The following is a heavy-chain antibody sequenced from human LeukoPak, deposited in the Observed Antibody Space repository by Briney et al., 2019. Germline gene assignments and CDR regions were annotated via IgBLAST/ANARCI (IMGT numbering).Heavy chain of an antibody. Sequence: SETLSLTCTVSGYSINSGYYWGWVRQPPGKGLEWIGSIYHSGSTYYNPSLKSRVTISVDTSKNQFSLKLSSVTAADTAVYYCARAGGYYDILTGYYTTPFDYWGQGTLVTVSS. V-gene: IGHV4-38-2*02. J-gene: IGHJ4*02. D-gene: IGHD3-9*01. CDR1: GYSINSGYY. CDR3: ARAGGYYDILTGYYTTPFDY. CDR2: IYHSGST.